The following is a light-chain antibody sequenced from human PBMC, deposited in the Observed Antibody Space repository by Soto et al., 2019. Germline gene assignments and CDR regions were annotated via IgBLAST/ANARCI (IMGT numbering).Light chain of an antibody. V-gene: IGKV3-11*01. CDR2: DAS. Sequence: EIVLTQSPATLSLSPGERATLSCRASQSVSSYLAWYQQKPGQAPRLLIYDASNRATGIPARFSGSGSGTDFTFTISSLEPEDFAVYYCQQRSNWSTFGQGTRLEIK. CDR1: QSVSSY. J-gene: IGKJ5*01. CDR3: QQRSNWST.